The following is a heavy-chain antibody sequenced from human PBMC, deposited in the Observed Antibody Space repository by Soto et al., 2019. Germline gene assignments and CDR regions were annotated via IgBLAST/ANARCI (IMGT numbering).Heavy chain of an antibody. J-gene: IGHJ4*02. CDR2: IYYSGST. CDR1: GGSISSGDYY. CDR3: ARGRGYYGSGSYFPY. Sequence: QVQLQESGPGLVKPSQTLSLTCTVSGGSISSGDYYWSWIRQPPGKGLEWIGYIYYSGSTYYNPCLKSRVTISVDTSKNQFSLKLSAVTAADTAVYYCARGRGYYGSGSYFPYWGQGTLVTVSS. D-gene: IGHD3-10*01. V-gene: IGHV4-30-4*01.